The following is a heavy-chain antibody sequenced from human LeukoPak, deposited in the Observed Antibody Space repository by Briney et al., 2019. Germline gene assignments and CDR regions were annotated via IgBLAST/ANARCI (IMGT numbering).Heavy chain of an antibody. CDR2: IKQDGSEK. D-gene: IGHD3/OR15-3a*01. V-gene: IGHV3-7*03. Sequence: GGSLRLSCAASGFTFGDTWMNWVRQVPGQGLEWVANIKQDGSEKFYVASVKGRFTISRDNGKSPLYLQMNSLRAEDTALYYCATSYDMGWLIGYWGQGTLVTVSS. J-gene: IGHJ4*02. CDR3: ATSYDMGWLIGY. CDR1: GFTFGDTW.